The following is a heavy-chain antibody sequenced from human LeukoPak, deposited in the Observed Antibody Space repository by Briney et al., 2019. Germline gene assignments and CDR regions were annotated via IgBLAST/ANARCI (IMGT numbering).Heavy chain of an antibody. Sequence: GGSLRLSCEASGFTFSAYAMSWVRQAPGKGLEWVSSIGSDNKPHYSESVKGRFAISRDNSKSMLFLQLNSLRAEDTALYYCARVLSSSWGAYYYYGMDVWGQGTTVTVSS. CDR3: ARVLSSSWGAYYYYGMDV. CDR2: IGSDNKP. CDR1: GFTFSAYA. J-gene: IGHJ6*02. D-gene: IGHD6-13*01. V-gene: IGHV3-23*05.